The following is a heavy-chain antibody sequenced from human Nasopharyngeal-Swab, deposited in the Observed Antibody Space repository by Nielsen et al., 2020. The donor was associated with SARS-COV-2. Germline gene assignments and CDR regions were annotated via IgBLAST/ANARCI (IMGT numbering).Heavy chain of an antibody. J-gene: IGHJ4*02. CDR2: INYSGTT. CDR1: GGSFSGYY. V-gene: IGHV4-34*01. D-gene: IGHD6-13*01. Sequence: GSLRLSCAVYGGSFSGYYWSWIRQPPGKGLEWIGEINYSGTTNYNPSLKSRVTISVDTSKNQFSLKLKSVTAADTAVYHCAREAYSSSWFRRGYFDSWGQGTLVTVSS. CDR3: AREAYSSSWFRRGYFDS.